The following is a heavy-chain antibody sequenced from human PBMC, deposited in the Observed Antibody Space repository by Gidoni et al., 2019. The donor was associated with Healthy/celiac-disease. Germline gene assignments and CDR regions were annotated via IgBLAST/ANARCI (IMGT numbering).Heavy chain of an antibody. CDR3: ARGKVATLSLDYYYYMDV. J-gene: IGHJ6*03. CDR2: IIPILGIA. Sequence: QVQLVQSGAEVKKPGSSVKVSCKASGGTFSSYTISWVRQAPGQGLEWMGRIIPILGIANYAQKFQGRVTITADKSTSTAYMELSSLRSEDTAVYYCARGKVATLSLDYYYYMDVWGKGTTVTVSS. D-gene: IGHD5-12*01. V-gene: IGHV1-69*02. CDR1: GGTFSSYT.